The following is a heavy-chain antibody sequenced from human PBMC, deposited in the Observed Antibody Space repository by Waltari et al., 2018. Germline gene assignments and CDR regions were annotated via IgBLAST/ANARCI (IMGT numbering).Heavy chain of an antibody. CDR1: GGSISSYY. CDR3: ARVRQSFDAFDI. Sequence: QVQLQESGPGLVKPSETLSLTCTVSGGSISSYYWSWIRQPPGKGLEWIGYIYTSGSTNYNPSLKSRVTISVDTSENQFSLKLSSVTAADTAVYYCARVRQSFDAFDIWGQGTMVTVSS. V-gene: IGHV4-4*09. J-gene: IGHJ3*02. CDR2: IYTSGST.